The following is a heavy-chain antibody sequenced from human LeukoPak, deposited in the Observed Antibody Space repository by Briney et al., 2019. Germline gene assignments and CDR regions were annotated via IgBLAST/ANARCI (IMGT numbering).Heavy chain of an antibody. D-gene: IGHD3-3*01. Sequence: GGSLRLSCAASGFTFSSYWMSWVRQAPGKGLEWVANIKQDGSEKYYVDSVKGRFTISRDNAKNSLYLQMSSLRAEDTAVYYCARAPRSIFGVVIDYYYGMDVWGQGTTVTVSS. CDR2: IKQDGSEK. CDR1: GFTFSSYW. J-gene: IGHJ6*02. V-gene: IGHV3-7*03. CDR3: ARAPRSIFGVVIDYYYGMDV.